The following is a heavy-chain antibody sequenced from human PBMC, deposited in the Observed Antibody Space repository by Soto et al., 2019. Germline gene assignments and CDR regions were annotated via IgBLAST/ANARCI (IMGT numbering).Heavy chain of an antibody. V-gene: IGHV4-39*01. CDR3: ARRTVNIRTFYSGLKTHCFDY. CDR2: IYYSGST. D-gene: IGHD6-19*01. J-gene: IGHJ4*02. CDR1: GGSICSSSYY. Sequence: PSETLSLTCAVSGGSICSSSYYWGWIRQPPGKGLEWIGSIYYSGSTYYTPSLQSRVAISVDTSKNQFSLKLNSVTAADTAVYYCARRTVNIRTFYSGLKTHCFDYWGQGTLVTVSS.